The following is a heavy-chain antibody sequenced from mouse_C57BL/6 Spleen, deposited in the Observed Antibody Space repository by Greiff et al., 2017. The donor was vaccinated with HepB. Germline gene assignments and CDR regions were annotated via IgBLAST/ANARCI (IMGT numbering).Heavy chain of an antibody. J-gene: IGHJ3*01. CDR1: GYAFSSSW. CDR2: IYPGDGDT. Sequence: VQLQQSGPELVKPGASVKISCKASGYAFSSSWMNWVKQRPGKGLEWIGRIYPGDGDTNYNGKFKGKATLTADKSSSTAYMQLSSLTSEDSAVYFCARWHYGSSRFAYWGQGTLVTVSA. CDR3: ARWHYGSSRFAY. V-gene: IGHV1-82*01. D-gene: IGHD1-1*01.